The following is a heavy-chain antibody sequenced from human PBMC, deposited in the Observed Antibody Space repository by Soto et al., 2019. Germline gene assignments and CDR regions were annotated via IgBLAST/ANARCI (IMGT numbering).Heavy chain of an antibody. V-gene: IGHV3-23*01. CDR2: ISGSGGST. J-gene: IGHJ4*02. D-gene: IGHD2-21*01. CDR1: GFTFSSYA. Sequence: EVQLLESGGGLVQPGGSLRLSCAASGFTFSSYAMSWVRQAPGKGLEWVSAISGSGGSTYYADSVKGRFTISRDNSNNTLYLQMNSLRAEDTAVYYCAKDFCGGDCYFYYFDYWGQGTLVTVSS. CDR3: AKDFCGGDCYFYYFDY.